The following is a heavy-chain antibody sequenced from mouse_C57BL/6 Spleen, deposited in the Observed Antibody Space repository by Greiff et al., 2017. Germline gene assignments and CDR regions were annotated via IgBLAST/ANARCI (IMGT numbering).Heavy chain of an antibody. D-gene: IGHD1-1*01. CDR2: INPSNGGT. J-gene: IGHJ4*01. CDR3: ARCITTVVAPVYYYAMDY. V-gene: IGHV1-53*01. CDR1: GYTFTSYW. Sequence: VKLQQPGTELVKPGASVKLSCKASGYTFTSYWMHWVKQRPGQGLEWIGNINPSNGGTNYNEKFKSKATLTVDKSSSTAYMQLSSLTSEDSAVYYCARCITTVVAPVYYYAMDYWGQGTSVTVSS.